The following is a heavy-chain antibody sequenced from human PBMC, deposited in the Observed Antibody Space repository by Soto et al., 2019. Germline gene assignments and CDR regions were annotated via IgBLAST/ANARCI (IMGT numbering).Heavy chain of an antibody. CDR2: INSDGSST. J-gene: IGHJ5*02. D-gene: IGHD6-13*01. Sequence: HPGGSLRLSCAASGFTFSSYWMHWVRQAPGKGLVWVSRINSDGSSTSYADSVKGRFTISRDNAKNTLYLQMNSLRAEDTAVYYYARDRKQQLDINWFDPWGQGTLVTVSS. V-gene: IGHV3-74*01. CDR1: GFTFSSYW. CDR3: ARDRKQQLDINWFDP.